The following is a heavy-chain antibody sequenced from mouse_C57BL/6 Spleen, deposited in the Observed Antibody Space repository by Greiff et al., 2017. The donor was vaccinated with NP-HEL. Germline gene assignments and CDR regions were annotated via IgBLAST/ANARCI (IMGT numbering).Heavy chain of an antibody. V-gene: IGHV5-9-1*02. CDR3: TRELGSKYAMDY. D-gene: IGHD4-1*01. CDR2: ISSGGDYI. CDR1: GFTFSSYA. Sequence: EVMLVESGEGLVKPGGSLKLSCAASGFTFSSYAMSWVRQTPEKRLEWVAYISSGGDYIYYADTVKGRFTISRDNARNTLYLQMSSLKSEDTAMYYCTRELGSKYAMDYWGQGTSVTVSS. J-gene: IGHJ4*01.